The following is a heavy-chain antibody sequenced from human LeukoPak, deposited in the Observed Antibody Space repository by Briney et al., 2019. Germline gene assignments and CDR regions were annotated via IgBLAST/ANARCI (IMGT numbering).Heavy chain of an antibody. V-gene: IGHV4-61*01. CDR3: TRGVVVVANYNWFDP. CDR1: GGSVSSGSYY. CDR2: IYYSGST. D-gene: IGHD2-15*01. J-gene: IGHJ5*02. Sequence: SETLSLTCTVSGGSVSSGSYYWSWIRQPPGKGLEWIGYIYYSGSTNYNPSLKSRVTISVDTSKNQFSLKLSSVTAADTAVYYCTRGVVVVANYNWFDPWGQGTLVTVSS.